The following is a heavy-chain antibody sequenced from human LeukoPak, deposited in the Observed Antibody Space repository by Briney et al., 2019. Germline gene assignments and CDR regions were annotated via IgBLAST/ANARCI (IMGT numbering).Heavy chain of an antibody. V-gene: IGHV1-18*01. CDR3: ARGGPKDYYYMDV. J-gene: IGHJ6*03. CDR1: GGTFSSYA. Sequence: ASVKVPCKASGGTFSSYAISWVRQAPGQGLEWMGWISAYNGNTNYAQKLQGRVTMTTDTSTSTAYMELRSLRSDDTAVYYCARGGPKDYYYMDVWGKGTTVTISS. CDR2: ISAYNGNT.